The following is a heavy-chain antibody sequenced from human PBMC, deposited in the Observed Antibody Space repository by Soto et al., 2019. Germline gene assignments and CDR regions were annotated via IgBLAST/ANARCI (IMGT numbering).Heavy chain of an antibody. CDR1: GFSFSSYS. CDR3: ARDRVVPAATAAFDI. D-gene: IGHD2-2*01. CDR2: ISSSSSYI. J-gene: IGHJ3*02. Sequence: GGSLRLSCSASGFSFSSYSMNWVRQAPGKGLEWVSSISSSSSYIYYEDSVKGRFTISRDNAKNSLYLQMNSLRAEDTAVYYCARDRVVPAATAAFDIWGKGTMVTVSS. V-gene: IGHV3-21*01.